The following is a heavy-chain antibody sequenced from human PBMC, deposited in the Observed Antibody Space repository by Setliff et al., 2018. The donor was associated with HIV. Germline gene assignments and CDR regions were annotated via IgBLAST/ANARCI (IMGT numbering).Heavy chain of an antibody. CDR3: ARTIPAPDPDPERHPFDS. J-gene: IGHJ4*03. V-gene: IGHV3-30-3*01. CDR2: ISETAFFT. Sequence: PGGSLRLSCSASGFTFSSYSMHWIRQAPGKGPEWVAAISETAFFTHCLDSVRGRFTISRDNSKNTLYLEVNSVRPEDTAIYYCARTIPAPDPDPERHPFDSWGQGTLVTVSS. CDR1: GFTFSSYS. D-gene: IGHD2-2*02.